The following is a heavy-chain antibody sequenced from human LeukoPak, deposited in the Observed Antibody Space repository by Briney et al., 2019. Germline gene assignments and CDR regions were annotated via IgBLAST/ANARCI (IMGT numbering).Heavy chain of an antibody. CDR1: GFTFSSYS. D-gene: IGHD6-19*01. Sequence: PGGSLRLSCAASGFTFSSYSMNWVRQAPGKGLEWVSYISSSSSTIYYADSVKGRFTISRDNAKNSLYLQMNSLRAEDTAVYYCARGFSSGWYATGYYYYMDVWGKGTTVTVSS. CDR2: ISSSSSTI. J-gene: IGHJ6*03. CDR3: ARGFSSGWYATGYYYYMDV. V-gene: IGHV3-48*01.